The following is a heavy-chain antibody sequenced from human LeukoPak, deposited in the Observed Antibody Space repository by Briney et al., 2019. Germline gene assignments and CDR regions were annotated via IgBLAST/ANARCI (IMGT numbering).Heavy chain of an antibody. CDR1: GYSLTNYY. CDR3: ARGAPTTRIGAGRFDY. D-gene: IGHD5-12*01. V-gene: IGHV1-46*01. Sequence: GASVTVSCKAFGYSLTNYYVHWVRQAPGQGLEWMGDINPSGGSTSYAQKFQGRITVTRDTYTDTVYMDLSSLRSEDTATYYCARGAPTTRIGAGRFDYWGQGSLLTVAS. CDR2: INPSGGST. J-gene: IGHJ4*02.